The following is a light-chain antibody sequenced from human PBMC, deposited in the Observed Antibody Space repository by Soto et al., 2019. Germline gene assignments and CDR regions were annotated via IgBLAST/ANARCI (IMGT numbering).Light chain of an antibody. Sequence: DIVMTQSPDSLAVSLGERATINCKSSQIFLYSSNNRNYLAWYQQKPGQPPKLLIYWASTRESGVPDRFSGSGSGTDFTLTISSLQAEDAAVYYCQQYYSTPQTFGQGTKVDIK. CDR3: QQYYSTPQT. V-gene: IGKV4-1*01. CDR1: QIFLYSSNNRNY. J-gene: IGKJ1*01. CDR2: WAS.